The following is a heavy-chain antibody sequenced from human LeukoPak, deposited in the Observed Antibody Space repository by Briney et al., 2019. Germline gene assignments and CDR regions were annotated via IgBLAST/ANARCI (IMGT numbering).Heavy chain of an antibody. CDR1: EFTFSNYD. D-gene: IGHD6-19*01. CDR2: IWYDGSNK. CDR3: ARGIAVAGTFWLDQ. V-gene: IGHV3-33*01. Sequence: GGSLGLSCAASEFTFSNYDMHWVRQAPGKGLEWVAVIWYDGSNKYYADSVKGRFTISRDNSKNTLYLQMNSLRAEDTAVYYCARGIAVAGTFWLDQCGQGNLVTVSS. J-gene: IGHJ5*02.